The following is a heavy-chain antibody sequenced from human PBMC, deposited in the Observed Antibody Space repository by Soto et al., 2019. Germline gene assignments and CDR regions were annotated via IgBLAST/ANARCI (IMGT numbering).Heavy chain of an antibody. V-gene: IGHV3-30*18. CDR3: AKGGEGGGVLGDN. D-gene: IGHD3-16*01. CDR1: GFAFNKFG. Sequence: QVQLVESGGGVVQPGTSLRLSCEASGFAFNKFGMHWVRQAPGKGLEWVAFISYDGSYQYYADSVQGRLTITRDNSMNTLNMQLNSLRREDTAVYYCAKGGEGGGVLGDNWGQGTLVTVS. J-gene: IGHJ4*02. CDR2: ISYDGSYQ.